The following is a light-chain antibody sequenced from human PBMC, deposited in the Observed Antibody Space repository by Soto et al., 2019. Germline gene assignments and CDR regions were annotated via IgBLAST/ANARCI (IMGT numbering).Light chain of an antibody. V-gene: IGLV4-69*01. Sequence: QSVLTQSPSASASLGASVKLTCTLSSGHSNYAIAWHQQQPEKGPRYLMKLNRDGSHSKGDGIPNRFSGSSSGAERYLTISSLQSEDEADYYCQTWGTCIVRFGGGTKLTVL. CDR1: SGHSNYA. CDR2: LNRDGSH. CDR3: QTWGTCIVR. J-gene: IGLJ2*01.